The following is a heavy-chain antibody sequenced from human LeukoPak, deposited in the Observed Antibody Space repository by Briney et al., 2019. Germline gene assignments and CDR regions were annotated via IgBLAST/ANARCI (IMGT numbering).Heavy chain of an antibody. CDR1: GFTVSSNY. V-gene: IGHV3-53*01. CDR3: AREIWFGERNIPPWFDP. CDR2: IYSGGST. Sequence: GGSLRLSCAASGFTVSSNYMSWVRQAPGKGLEWVSVIYSGGSTYYADSVKGRFTISRDNSKNTLYLQMNSLRAEDTAVYYCAREIWFGERNIPPWFDPWGQGTLVTVSS. D-gene: IGHD3-10*01. J-gene: IGHJ5*02.